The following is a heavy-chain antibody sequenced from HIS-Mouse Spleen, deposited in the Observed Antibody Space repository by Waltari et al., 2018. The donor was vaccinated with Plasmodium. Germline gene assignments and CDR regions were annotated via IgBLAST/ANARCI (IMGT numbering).Heavy chain of an antibody. CDR2: TNPNVGGT. V-gene: IGHV1-2*02. CDR3: AGLSGYDYYYYYGMDV. Sequence: QVQLVQSGAEVKKPGASAKVSCKASGYTFTGYYMHWVRQAPGKGLGWMGWTNPNVGGTNYAQQFQGRVTMTRDTAISTAYIVLSRLRSDDTAVYYCAGLSGYDYYYYYGMDVWGQGTTVTVSS. CDR1: GYTFTGYY. D-gene: IGHD5-12*01. J-gene: IGHJ6*02.